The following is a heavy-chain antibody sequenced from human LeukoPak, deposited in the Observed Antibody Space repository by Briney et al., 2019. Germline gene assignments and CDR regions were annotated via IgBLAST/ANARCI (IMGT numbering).Heavy chain of an antibody. V-gene: IGHV3-23*01. CDR1: GFTFSSYA. D-gene: IGHD2-8*02. J-gene: IGHJ5*02. Sequence: GGSLRLSCAASGFTFSSYAMSWVREAPGKGLEWVSAISGGGGNTYYADSVKGRFTISRNNSKNTLYLQMNSLRAEDTAVYYCAKGYAGGVDWFDPWGQGTLVTVSS. CDR3: AKGYAGGVDWFDP. CDR2: ISGGGGNT.